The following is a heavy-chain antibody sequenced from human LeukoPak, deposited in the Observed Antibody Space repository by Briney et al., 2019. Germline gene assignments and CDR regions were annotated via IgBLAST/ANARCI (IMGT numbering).Heavy chain of an antibody. V-gene: IGHV1-2*02. Sequence: ASVKVSCKASGYTFTGYYMHWVRQAPGQGLEWMGWINPNSGGTNYAQKFQGRVTMTRDTSISTAYMELSRLRSDDTAVYYCARSATVGWLLYGDYFDYWGQGTLVTVSS. D-gene: IGHD3-3*01. CDR1: GYTFTGYY. CDR3: ARSATVGWLLYGDYFDY. J-gene: IGHJ4*02. CDR2: INPNSGGT.